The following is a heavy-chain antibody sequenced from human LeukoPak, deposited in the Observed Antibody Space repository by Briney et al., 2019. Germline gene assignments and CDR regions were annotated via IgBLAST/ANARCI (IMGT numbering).Heavy chain of an antibody. Sequence: SETLSLTCAVYGGSFSGYYWSWIRQPPGKGLEWIGGINHSGSTNYKPSLKSRVTISVGTSKNQFSLKLSSVTAADTAVYYCARCRKYSCGLKVIWFDPWGQGTLVTVSS. J-gene: IGHJ5*02. V-gene: IGHV4-34*01. CDR2: INHSGST. D-gene: IGHD5-18*01. CDR3: ARCRKYSCGLKVIWFDP. CDR1: GGSFSGYY.